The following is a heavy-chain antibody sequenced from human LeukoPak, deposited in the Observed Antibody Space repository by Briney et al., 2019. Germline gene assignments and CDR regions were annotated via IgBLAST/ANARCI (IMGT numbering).Heavy chain of an antibody. J-gene: IGHJ6*04. V-gene: IGHV3-64*02. CDR2: ISTDGGST. Sequence: GGSLRLSCAASGFTFSRFSMHWVRQAPGKGLEYVSAISTDGGSTYYADSVKGRFTISRDNSRDTLYLQMDSLRAEDMAVYYCAELGITMIGGVWGKGTTVTISS. CDR3: AELGITMIGGV. D-gene: IGHD3-10*02. CDR1: GFTFSRFS.